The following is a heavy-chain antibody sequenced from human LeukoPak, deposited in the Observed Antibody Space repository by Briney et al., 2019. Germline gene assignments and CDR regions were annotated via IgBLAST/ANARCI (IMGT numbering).Heavy chain of an antibody. CDR3: ARWTYVGNWYYFDY. CDR1: GFTFSSYW. D-gene: IGHD4-23*01. J-gene: IGHJ4*02. V-gene: IGHV3-7*01. CDR2: IKQDGSEK. Sequence: GGSLRLSCAASGFTFSSYWMSWVRQAPGKGLEWVASIKQDGSEKYYVDSVKGRFTISRDNAKNSLYLQMNSLRAEDTAVYYFARWTYVGNWYYFDYCNQGTLVTVSS.